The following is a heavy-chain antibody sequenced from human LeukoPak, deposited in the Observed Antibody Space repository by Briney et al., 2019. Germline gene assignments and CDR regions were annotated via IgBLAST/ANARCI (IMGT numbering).Heavy chain of an antibody. CDR1: GFYFSASA. J-gene: IGHJ4*02. V-gene: IGHV3-23*01. CDR3: AKESYGPTAVHFDF. CDR2: ISGSAHQT. D-gene: IGHD2-21*02. Sequence: GGSLRLSCAASGFYFSASAISWVRQAPGRGLEWVSAISGSAHQTYYADSVKGRLTISRDNSKNTVYLQMDSLRAEDTAIYYCAKESYGPTAVHFDFWGQGALVTVSS.